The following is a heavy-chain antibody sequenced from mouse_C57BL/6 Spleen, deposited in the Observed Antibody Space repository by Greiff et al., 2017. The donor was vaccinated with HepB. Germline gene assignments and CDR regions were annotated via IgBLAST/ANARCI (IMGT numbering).Heavy chain of an antibody. J-gene: IGHJ4*01. CDR2: ISDGGSCT. Sequence: EVQGVESGGGLVKPGGSLKLSCAASGFTFSSYAMSWVRQTPEKRLEWVATISDGGSCTYYPDNVKGRFTISRDNAKNNLYLQMSHLKSEDTAMYYCAREGDSPHAMDYWGQGTSVTVSS. CDR3: AREGDSPHAMDY. CDR1: GFTFSSYA. V-gene: IGHV5-4*01.